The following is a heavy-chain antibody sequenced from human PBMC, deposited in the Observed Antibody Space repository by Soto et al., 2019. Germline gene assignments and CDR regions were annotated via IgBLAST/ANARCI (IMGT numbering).Heavy chain of an antibody. Sequence: EVQLVESGGGLVQPGGSLRLSCAASGFSFSGPWMNWVRQAPGKGLEWVANIKGDESATSYVDSVKGRFTISRDNTKNLLFLQMDSLRAEDAAVYYCACFTYQWALGHWGQGTLVTVSS. CDR1: GFSFSGPW. CDR3: ACFTYQWALGH. V-gene: IGHV3-7*01. CDR2: IKGDESAT. J-gene: IGHJ4*02. D-gene: IGHD1-26*01.